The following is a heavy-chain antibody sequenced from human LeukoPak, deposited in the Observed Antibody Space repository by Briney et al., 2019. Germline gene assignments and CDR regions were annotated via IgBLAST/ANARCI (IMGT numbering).Heavy chain of an antibody. V-gene: IGHV1-24*01. CDR3: AFTQGGHAVRSGAFDI. J-gene: IGHJ3*02. CDR2: FDPEDGET. CDR1: GYTLTELS. Sequence: GASVKVSCKVSGYTLTELSMHWVRQAPGKGLEWMGGFDPEDGETIYAQKFQGRVTMTEDTSTDTAYMELSSLRSEDTAVYYCAFTQGGHAVRSGAFDIWGQGTMVTVSS. D-gene: IGHD2-8*01.